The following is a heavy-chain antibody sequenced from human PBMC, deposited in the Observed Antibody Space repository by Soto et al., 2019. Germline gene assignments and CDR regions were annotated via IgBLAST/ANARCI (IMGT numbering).Heavy chain of an antibody. D-gene: IGHD2-2*01. CDR2: ISAYNGNT. Sequence: QVQLVQSGAEVKKPGASVKVSCKASGYTFTSYGIGWVRQAPGQGLEWMGWISAYNGNTNYAQKLQGRVTMTTDTSTSTAYMELRSLRSDDTAVYYCARDRCSSTSCYDYDYYGMDVWGQGTTVTVSS. J-gene: IGHJ6*02. CDR3: ARDRCSSTSCYDYDYYGMDV. V-gene: IGHV1-18*01. CDR1: GYTFTSYG.